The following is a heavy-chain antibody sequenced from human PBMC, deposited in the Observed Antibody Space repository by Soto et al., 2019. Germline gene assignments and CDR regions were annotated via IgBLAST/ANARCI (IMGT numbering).Heavy chain of an antibody. D-gene: IGHD3-10*01. Sequence: QVQLVQSGAEVKKPGSSVKVSCKASGCTFSSYAITWVRQAPGQGLEWMGGIIPIFGTANYAQKFQGSVTITADESTSTACMGLSSLRYEDTAVYYCARGLYYYGSWSDYLPGGWFDPWGQGTLVTVSS. CDR3: ARGLYYYGSWSDYLPGGWFDP. V-gene: IGHV1-69*01. J-gene: IGHJ5*02. CDR2: IIPIFGTA. CDR1: GCTFSSYA.